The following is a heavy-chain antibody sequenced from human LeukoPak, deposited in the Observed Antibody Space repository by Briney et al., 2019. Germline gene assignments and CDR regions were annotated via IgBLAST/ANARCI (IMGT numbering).Heavy chain of an antibody. CDR3: ARESPYYYDSSGPAL. J-gene: IGHJ3*01. CDR2: ISSSGSTI. Sequence: GGSLRLSCAVSGFTFSDYYMSWIRQAPGKGLEWVSYISSSGSTIYYADSVKGRFTISRDNAKNSLYLQMNSLRAEDTAVYYCARESPYYYDSSGPALWGQGTMVTVSS. D-gene: IGHD3-22*01. CDR1: GFTFSDYY. V-gene: IGHV3-11*04.